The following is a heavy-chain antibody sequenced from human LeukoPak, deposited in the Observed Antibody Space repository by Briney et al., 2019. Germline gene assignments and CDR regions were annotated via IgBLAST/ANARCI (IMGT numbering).Heavy chain of an antibody. D-gene: IGHD3-9*01. V-gene: IGHV1-24*01. CDR3: ASINYYDILTGPANAFDI. CDR1: GYTLTELS. CDR2: FDPEDGET. Sequence: RASVKVSCKVSGYTLTELSMHWVRQAPGKGLEWMGGFDPEDGETIYAQKFQGRVTMTEDTSTDTAYMELSSLRSDDTAVYYCASINYYDILTGPANAFDIWGQGTMVTVSS. J-gene: IGHJ3*02.